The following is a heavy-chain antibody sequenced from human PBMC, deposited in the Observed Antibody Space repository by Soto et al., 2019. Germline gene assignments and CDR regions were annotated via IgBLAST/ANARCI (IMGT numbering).Heavy chain of an antibody. CDR2: ISYDGSNK. J-gene: IGHJ4*02. V-gene: IGHV3-30*03. CDR3: AREYSNSEYYFDY. D-gene: IGHD4-4*01. CDR1: GFTFSSYG. Sequence: GGSLRLSCAASGFTFSSYGMHWVRQAPGKGLEWVAVISYDGSNKYYADSVKGRFTISRDKSKNTLYLQMNSLRAEDTAVYYCAREYSNSEYYFDYWGQGTLVTVSS.